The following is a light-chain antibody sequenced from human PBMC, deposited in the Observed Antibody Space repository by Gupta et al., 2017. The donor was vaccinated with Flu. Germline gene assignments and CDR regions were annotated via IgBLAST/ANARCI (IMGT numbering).Light chain of an antibody. V-gene: IGLV2-11*01. Sequence: QSALTQPRSVSGSPGQSVTITCTGTSSDVGGYHYVSWYPQHPGEAPKLMICDVYKRPSGVPDRFSGSKSGNTASLTISGLQAEDEADYYCCSYAGTSPYVFGTGTKVTVL. CDR2: DVY. CDR1: SSDVGGYHY. CDR3: CSYAGTSPYV. J-gene: IGLJ1*01.